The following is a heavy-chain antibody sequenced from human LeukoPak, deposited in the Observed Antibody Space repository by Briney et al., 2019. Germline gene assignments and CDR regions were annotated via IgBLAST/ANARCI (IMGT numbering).Heavy chain of an antibody. CDR3: ARGLGEGATNWFDP. Sequence: ASVKVSCKASGYTFTTYDINWVRQATGQGLEWMGWVNPNSGNTGYAQKFGGRVTMTRSTSISTAYMELSNLRSEDTAVYYCARGLGEGATNWFDPWGQGTLVTVSS. D-gene: IGHD1-26*01. V-gene: IGHV1-8*01. CDR2: VNPNSGNT. CDR1: GYTFTTYD. J-gene: IGHJ5*02.